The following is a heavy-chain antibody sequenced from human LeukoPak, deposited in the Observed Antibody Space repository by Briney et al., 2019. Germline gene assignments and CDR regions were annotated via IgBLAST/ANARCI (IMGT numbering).Heavy chain of an antibody. J-gene: IGHJ4*02. V-gene: IGHV1-46*01. D-gene: IGHD1-26*01. CDR3: AREGVSGSYLEY. CDR1: GYPFTSYY. CDR2: INPSGGST. Sequence: ASVKVSCKASGYPFTSYYIHWVRLAPGQGLEWMGVINPSGGSTRYAQKFQDRVTMTRDMSTSTVYMELSSLRSEDTAVYYCAREGVSGSYLEYWGQGTLVTVSS.